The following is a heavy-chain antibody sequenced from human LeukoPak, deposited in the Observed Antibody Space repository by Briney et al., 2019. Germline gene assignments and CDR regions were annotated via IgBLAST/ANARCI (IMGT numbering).Heavy chain of an antibody. V-gene: IGHV3-30*18. CDR2: ISYDGSNK. CDR1: GFTFSSYG. J-gene: IGHJ4*02. Sequence: PGRSLRLSCAASGFTFSSYGMHWVRQAPGKGLEWVAVISYDGSNKYHADSVKGRFTISRDNSKNTLYLQMNSLRAEDTAVYYCAKDRSYGSETYYFDYWGQGTLVTVSS. D-gene: IGHD3-10*01. CDR3: AKDRSYGSETYYFDY.